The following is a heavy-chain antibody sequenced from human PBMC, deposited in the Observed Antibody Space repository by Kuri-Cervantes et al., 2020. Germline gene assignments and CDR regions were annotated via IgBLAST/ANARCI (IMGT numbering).Heavy chain of an antibody. CDR3: ARHFRDYYYMDV. CDR1: GVSISGYY. Sequence: GSLRLSCTVSGVSISGYYWSWIRQTPGKGLEWIGYIYSSGGTNYNPSLKSRVTISVDTSKNQFSLNLSSVTAADTAVYYCARHFRDYYYMDVWGKGTTITVSS. J-gene: IGHJ6*03. CDR2: IYSSGGT. V-gene: IGHV4-59*08.